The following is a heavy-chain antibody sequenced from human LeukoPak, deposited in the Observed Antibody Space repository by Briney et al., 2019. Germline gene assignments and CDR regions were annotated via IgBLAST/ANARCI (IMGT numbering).Heavy chain of an antibody. CDR3: ARGSPKFRPKNLELAFVEDY. V-gene: IGHV3-33*08. CDR2: INYDGSNK. Sequence: PGGSLRLSCAASGFTFSSYGMHWVRQAPGKGLEWMADINYDGSNKYYADSVKGRFTISRDNSKNTLYLQMNSLRAEDTAVYYCARGSPKFRPKNLELAFVEDYWGQGTLVTVSS. CDR1: GFTFSSYG. D-gene: IGHD1-7*01. J-gene: IGHJ4*02.